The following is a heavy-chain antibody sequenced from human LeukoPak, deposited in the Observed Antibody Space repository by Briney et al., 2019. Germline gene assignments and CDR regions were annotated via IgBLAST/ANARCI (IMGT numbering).Heavy chain of an antibody. CDR1: GGSFSGYY. Sequence: SETLSLTCAVYGGSFSGYYWSWIRQPPGKGLEWIGTIYHSGSTYYNPSLKSRVTMSVDTSKNQFSLKLSSVTAADTAVYYCARAHSGSYSGYWGQGTLVTVSS. CDR2: IYHSGST. V-gene: IGHV4-34*01. CDR3: ARAHSGSYSGY. D-gene: IGHD1-26*01. J-gene: IGHJ4*02.